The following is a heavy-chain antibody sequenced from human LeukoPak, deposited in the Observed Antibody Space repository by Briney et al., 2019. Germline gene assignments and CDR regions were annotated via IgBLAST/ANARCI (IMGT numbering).Heavy chain of an antibody. CDR3: ARDSRTGPFRYYGMDV. CDR1: GGSISSGDYS. CDR2: IYYSGST. Sequence: SETLSLTCTVSGGSISSGDYSWSWIRQPPGKGLEWIGYIYYSGSTYYNPSLKSRVTISVDTSKNQFSLKLSSVTAADTAVYCCARDSRTGPFRYYGMDVWGQGTTVTVSS. V-gene: IGHV4-30-4*01. J-gene: IGHJ6*02. D-gene: IGHD3-3*02.